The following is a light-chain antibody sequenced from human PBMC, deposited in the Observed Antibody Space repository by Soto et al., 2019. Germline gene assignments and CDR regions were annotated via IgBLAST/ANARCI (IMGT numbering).Light chain of an antibody. CDR3: QQYNSYPWT. Sequence: DIQMTQSPSTLSASVGDRVTITCRACQSISSWLAWYQQKPGKAPDLLIYAASSLESGVPSRFSGSGSGTEFTLTISSLQPHDFATYYCQQYNSYPWTFGQGTKVEIK. CDR2: AAS. V-gene: IGKV1-5*01. J-gene: IGKJ1*01. CDR1: QSISSW.